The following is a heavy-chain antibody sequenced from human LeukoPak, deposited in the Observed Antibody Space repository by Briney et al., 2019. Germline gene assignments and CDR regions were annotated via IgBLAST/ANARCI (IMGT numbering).Heavy chain of an antibody. D-gene: IGHD2-21*01. CDR1: GFTFSKSP. V-gene: IGHV3-23*01. CDR2: ISDSGGDT. J-gene: IGHJ4*02. Sequence: PGGSLRLSCAASGFTFSKSPMTWVRQALGKGLEWVSTISDSGGDTCHADSVKGRFTISRDNSMNRLYLQMNSLRAEDTAIYYCATGAYFADWGQGTLVTVSS. CDR3: ATGAYFAD.